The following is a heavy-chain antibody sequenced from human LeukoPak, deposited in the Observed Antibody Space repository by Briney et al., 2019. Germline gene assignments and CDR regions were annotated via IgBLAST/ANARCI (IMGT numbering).Heavy chain of an antibody. CDR1: GYTFTSYG. V-gene: IGHV1-18*01. Sequence: GASVKVSCKTSGYTFTSYGISWVRQAPGQGLEWMGWISAYNGNTNYAQKLQGRVTMTTDTSTRTAYMELRSLRSDDTAVYYCARREIYDFWSGVDYWGQGTLVTVSS. D-gene: IGHD3-3*01. CDR3: ARREIYDFWSGVDY. J-gene: IGHJ4*02. CDR2: ISAYNGNT.